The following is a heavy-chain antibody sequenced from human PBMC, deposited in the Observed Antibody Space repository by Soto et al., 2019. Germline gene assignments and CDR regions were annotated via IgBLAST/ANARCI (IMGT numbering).Heavy chain of an antibody. CDR2: IVGGSGST. CDR3: AADWSNRPFDF. CDR1: GFTLTSAD. J-gene: IGHJ4*02. V-gene: IGHV1-58*01. Sequence: QMQLMQSGPEVKKPGTSVEVSCKASGFTLTSADVQWVRQTRGQRLEWIGWIVGGSGSTNYAQQFQGRLAITRDMSTRTVYMELSSLRSEDTAVYYCAADWSNRPFDFWGQGTLVTVSS. D-gene: IGHD3-3*01.